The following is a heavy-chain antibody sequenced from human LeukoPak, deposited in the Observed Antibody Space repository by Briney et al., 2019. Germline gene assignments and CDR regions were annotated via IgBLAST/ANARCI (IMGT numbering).Heavy chain of an antibody. D-gene: IGHD6-19*01. Sequence: KPSETLSLTCTVSGGSISSYYWSWIRQPPGKGLEWIGYIYYSGSTNYNPSLKSRVTISVDTSKNQFSLKLSSVTAADTAVYYCARGQYSSGWYNYYYMDVWGKGTTVTVSS. CDR3: ARGQYSSGWYNYYYMDV. CDR2: IYYSGST. J-gene: IGHJ6*03. V-gene: IGHV4-59*12. CDR1: GGSISSYY.